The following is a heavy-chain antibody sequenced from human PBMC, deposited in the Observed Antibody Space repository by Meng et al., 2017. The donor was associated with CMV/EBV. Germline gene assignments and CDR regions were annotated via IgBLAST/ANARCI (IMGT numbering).Heavy chain of an antibody. CDR1: GYTFSSYS. Sequence: VELVGSGGGLAKPGGSLGSHCAASGYTFSSYSMNWVRQAPGKGLEWVSSISSSSSYIYYADSVKGRFTISRDNAKNSLYLQMNSLRAEDTAVYYCASYSSSWEGYWGQGTLVTVSS. D-gene: IGHD6-13*01. CDR2: ISSSSSYI. J-gene: IGHJ4*02. V-gene: IGHV3-21*01. CDR3: ASYSSSWEGY.